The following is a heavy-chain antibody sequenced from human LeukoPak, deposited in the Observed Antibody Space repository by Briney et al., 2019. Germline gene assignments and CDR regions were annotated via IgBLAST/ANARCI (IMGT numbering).Heavy chain of an antibody. CDR1: GFTFSSYW. CDR3: ARALIAALDPFYYYYYYGMDV. V-gene: IGHV3-74*01. D-gene: IGHD6-6*01. CDR2: INSDGSST. J-gene: IGHJ6*02. Sequence: PGGSLRLSCAASGFTFSSYWMHWVRHAPGKGLVWVSRINSDGSSTSYADSVKGRFTISRDNAKNTLYLQMNSLRAEDTAVYYCARALIAALDPFYYYYYYGMDVWGQGTTVTVSS.